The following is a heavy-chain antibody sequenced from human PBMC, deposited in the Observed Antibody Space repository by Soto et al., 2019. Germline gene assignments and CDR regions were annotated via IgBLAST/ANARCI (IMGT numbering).Heavy chain of an antibody. V-gene: IGHV4-4*07. D-gene: IGHD3-10*01. Sequence: SETLSLTCSVSGADINTYSWTWIRQPAGKGLEWIGRIYNSASINYNPSLKGRVTLSVDTSTNQVSLRLASVTAADTAVYYCARGPFSGSPIDYWGQGTLVTVSS. J-gene: IGHJ4*02. CDR2: IYNSASI. CDR1: GADINTYS. CDR3: ARGPFSGSPIDY.